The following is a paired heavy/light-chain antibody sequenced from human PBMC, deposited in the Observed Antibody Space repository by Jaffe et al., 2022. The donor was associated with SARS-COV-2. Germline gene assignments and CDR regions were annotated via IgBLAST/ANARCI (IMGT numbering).Light chain of an antibody. V-gene: IGLV2-14*01. CDR3: SSYTSSSACV. J-gene: IGLJ3*02. CDR2: EVS. Sequence: QSALTQPASVSGSPGQSITISCTGTSSDVGGYNYVSWYQQHPGKAPKLMIYEVSNRPSGVSNRFSGSKSGNTASLTISGLQAEDEADYYCSSYTSSSACVFGGGTKLTVL. CDR1: SSDVGGYNY.
Heavy chain of an antibody. CDR2: IIPIFGTA. V-gene: IGHV1-69*01. CDR3: ASRGPSYCSGGSCYSDYYYGMDV. Sequence: QVQLVQSGAEVKKPGSSVKVSCKASGGTFSSYAISWVRQAPGQGLEWMGGIIPIFGTANYAQKFQGRVTITADESTSTAYMELSSLRSEDTAVYYCASRGPSYCSGGSCYSDYYYGMDVWGQGTTVTVSS. J-gene: IGHJ6*02. CDR1: GGTFSSYA. D-gene: IGHD2-15*01.